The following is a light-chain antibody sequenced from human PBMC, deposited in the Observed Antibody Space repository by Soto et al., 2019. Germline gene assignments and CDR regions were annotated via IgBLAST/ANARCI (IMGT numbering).Light chain of an antibody. CDR3: NSYTTTSSWV. J-gene: IGLJ3*02. V-gene: IGLV2-14*01. CDR2: EVT. CDR1: SSDVGGYNY. Sequence: QSALTQPASVSGSPGQSITISCTGTSSDVGGYNYVSWYQQHPGKAPKLIIYEVTNRPSGVSNRFPGSKSGNTASLTISGLQAEDEADYYCNSYTTTSSWVFGGGTKLTVL.